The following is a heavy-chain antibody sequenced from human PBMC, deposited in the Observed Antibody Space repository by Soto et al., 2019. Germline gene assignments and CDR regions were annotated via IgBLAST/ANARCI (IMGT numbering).Heavy chain of an antibody. CDR1: CWIVHNYY. V-gene: IGHV4-59*02. D-gene: IGHD1-26*01. J-gene: IGHJ4*02. CDR2: IYYTGRT. CDR3: ASVARYSWQSGIAL. Sequence: SDPLTLTSRGSCWIVHNYYWSWGRLSPGQRLEWIGYIYYTGRTNYNPSLESRVTISVDTSKNQFSLKLRSVTAAETAVYYCASVARYSWQSGIALGGQG.